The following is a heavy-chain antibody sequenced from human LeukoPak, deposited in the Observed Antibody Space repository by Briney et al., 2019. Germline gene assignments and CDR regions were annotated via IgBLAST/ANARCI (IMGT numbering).Heavy chain of an antibody. D-gene: IGHD5-18*01. Sequence: GGSLRLSCAVSGFTFRRHGMHWVRQAPGKGLEWVAVVSDDGNYKYYADSVKGRFTISRDNAKNSLYLQMNSLRAEDTAVYYCARDQGYSYPEDYWGQGTLVTVSS. CDR1: GFTFRRHG. CDR2: VSDDGNYK. CDR3: ARDQGYSYPEDY. J-gene: IGHJ4*02. V-gene: IGHV3-30*03.